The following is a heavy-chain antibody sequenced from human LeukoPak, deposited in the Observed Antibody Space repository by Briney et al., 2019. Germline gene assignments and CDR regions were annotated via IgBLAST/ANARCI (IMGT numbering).Heavy chain of an antibody. D-gene: IGHD7-27*01. Sequence: GGSLRLSCAASGFPFSRYTMNWVRQAPGKGLEWVSYISSSSSSIYYADSVKGRFTISRDNAENSLYLQMNSLRAEDTALYYCARKFLTGRLIDYWGQGTLVTVSS. J-gene: IGHJ4*02. CDR1: GFPFSRYT. CDR3: ARKFLTGRLIDY. CDR2: ISSSSSSI. V-gene: IGHV3-48*01.